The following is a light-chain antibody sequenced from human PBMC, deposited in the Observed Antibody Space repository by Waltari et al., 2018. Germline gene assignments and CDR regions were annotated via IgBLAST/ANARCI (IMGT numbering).Light chain of an antibody. V-gene: IGKV3-15*01. CDR2: GAS. CDR3: QQYNNWPLT. CDR1: QGVNTN. Sequence: EVVMTQSPATLSLSPGEGATLSCRASQGVNTNLAWYLQKPGQAPRVLIFGASTRATGIADRFSASGSGTEFTLTISKLQSEDFAVYYCQQYNNWPLTFGGGTKVEIK. J-gene: IGKJ4*01.